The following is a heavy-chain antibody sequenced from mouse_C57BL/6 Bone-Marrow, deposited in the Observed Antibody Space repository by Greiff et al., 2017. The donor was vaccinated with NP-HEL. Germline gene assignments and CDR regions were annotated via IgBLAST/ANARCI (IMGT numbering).Heavy chain of an antibody. CDR3: ARKDYYYGSSIAY. D-gene: IGHD1-1*01. Sequence: EVMLVESGGGLVKPGGSLKLSCAASGFTFSDYGMHWVRQAPEKGLEWVAYISSGSSTIYYADTVKGRFTISRDNAKNTLFLQMTSLRSEDTAMYYCARKDYYYGSSIAYWGQGTLVTVSA. CDR1: GFTFSDYG. J-gene: IGHJ3*01. V-gene: IGHV5-17*01. CDR2: ISSGSSTI.